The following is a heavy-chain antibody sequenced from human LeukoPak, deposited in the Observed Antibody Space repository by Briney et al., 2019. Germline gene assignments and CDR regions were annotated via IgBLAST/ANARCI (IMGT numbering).Heavy chain of an antibody. Sequence: PGGSLRLSCAASGYTFSSYAMHWVRRAPGKGLEWEAVISYDGSNKYYADSVKGRFTISRDNSKNTLYLQMNSLRAEDTAVYYCARAPGYGAAYYFDYWGQGTLVIVSS. CDR1: GYTFSSYA. CDR2: ISYDGSNK. J-gene: IGHJ4*02. D-gene: IGHD1-1*01. CDR3: ARAPGYGAAYYFDY. V-gene: IGHV3-30*04.